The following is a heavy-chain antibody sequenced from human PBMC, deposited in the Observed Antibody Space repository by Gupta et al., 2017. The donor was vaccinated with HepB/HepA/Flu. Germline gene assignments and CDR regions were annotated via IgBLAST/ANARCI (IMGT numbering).Heavy chain of an antibody. D-gene: IGHD2-8*01. Sequence: QVQLVESGGGVVQPGRSLRLSCAASGFTFSSYAMHWVRQAPGKGLEWVAVISYDGSNKYYADSVKGRFTISRDNSKNTLYLQMNSLRAEDTAVYYCAREHCTNGVCFSPIYGMDVWGQGTTVTVSS. CDR3: AREHCTNGVCFSPIYGMDV. CDR2: ISYDGSNK. CDR1: GFTFSSYA. J-gene: IGHJ6*02. V-gene: IGHV3-30-3*01.